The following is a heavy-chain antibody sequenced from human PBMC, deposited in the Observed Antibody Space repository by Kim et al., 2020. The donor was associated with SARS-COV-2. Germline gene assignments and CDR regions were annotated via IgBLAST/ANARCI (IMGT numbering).Heavy chain of an antibody. CDR1: GFTFDDYA. V-gene: IGHV3-9*01. CDR2: ISWNSGSI. D-gene: IGHD5-12*01. Sequence: GGSLRLSCAASGFTFDDYAMHWVRQAPGKGLEWVSGISWNSGSIGYADSVKGRFTISRDNAKNSLYLQMNSLRAEDTALYYCAKDSHSGYDEYPVFDYWGQGTLVTVSS. CDR3: AKDSHSGYDEYPVFDY. J-gene: IGHJ4*02.